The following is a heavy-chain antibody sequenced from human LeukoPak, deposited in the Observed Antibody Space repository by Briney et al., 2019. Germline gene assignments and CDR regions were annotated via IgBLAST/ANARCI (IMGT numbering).Heavy chain of an antibody. CDR1: GFTFSSYW. D-gene: IGHD4-17*01. Sequence: GGSLRLSCAASGFTFSSYWMSWVRQAPGKGLEWVANIKKDGSEKYYVDSVKGRFTISRDNAKKSLYLQMNSLRAEDTAVYYCAKDIDYGDYVVSWGQGTLVTVSS. CDR2: IKKDGSEK. CDR3: AKDIDYGDYVVS. V-gene: IGHV3-7*03. J-gene: IGHJ4*02.